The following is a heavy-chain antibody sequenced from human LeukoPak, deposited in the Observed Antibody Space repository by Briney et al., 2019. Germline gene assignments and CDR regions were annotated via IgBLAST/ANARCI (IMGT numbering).Heavy chain of an antibody. D-gene: IGHD1-26*01. V-gene: IGHV3-7*04. CDR1: GFTFSSYW. J-gene: IGHJ3*02. CDR2: IKEDGSEK. CDR3: ARGSGSYYFDAFDI. Sequence: GGSLRLSCVASGFTFSSYWMSWVRQAPGKGLEWVANIKEDGSEKYYVDSVRGRFTLSRDNAENSLYLQMNSLRAEDTAVYYCARGSGSYYFDAFDIWGQGTMVTVSS.